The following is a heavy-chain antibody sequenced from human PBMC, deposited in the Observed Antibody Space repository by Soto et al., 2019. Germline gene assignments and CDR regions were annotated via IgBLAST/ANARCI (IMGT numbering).Heavy chain of an antibody. CDR3: ARDPKVSGSSQTRPDF. J-gene: IGHJ4*02. Sequence: SETLPLTFTVSGGSISSNYWSWIRQPPGKGLEWIGYIYYTGSTSYNPSLKSRVTISIDTSKKQFSLNLASVSAAETAVYYCARDPKVSGSSQTRPDFWGQGTLVTVSS. CDR1: GGSISSNY. V-gene: IGHV4-59*12. CDR2: IYYTGST. D-gene: IGHD6-6*01.